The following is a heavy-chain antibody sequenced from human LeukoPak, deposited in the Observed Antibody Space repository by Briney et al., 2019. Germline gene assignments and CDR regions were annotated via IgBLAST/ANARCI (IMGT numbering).Heavy chain of an antibody. Sequence: GGSLRLSCAASGFTFSSYAMSWVRQAPEKGLGWVSVISGSAGRTYCADSVKGRFTISRDNSKNTLYLQMNSLRAEDTAVYYCAKVWGYYDSSGYDYWGQGTLVTVSS. CDR2: ISGSAGRT. D-gene: IGHD3-22*01. CDR1: GFTFSSYA. J-gene: IGHJ4*02. CDR3: AKVWGYYDSSGYDY. V-gene: IGHV3-23*01.